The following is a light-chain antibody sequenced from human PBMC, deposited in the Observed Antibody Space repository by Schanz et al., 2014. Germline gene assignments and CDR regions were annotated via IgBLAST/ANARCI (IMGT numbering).Light chain of an antibody. J-gene: IGLJ3*02. CDR2: SNN. CDR1: SSNIGSNT. V-gene: IGLV1-44*01. Sequence: QSVLTQPPSASGTPGQRVTISCSGSSSNIGSNTVNWYQQLPGTAPKLLIYSNNQRPSGVPDRFSGSKSGTSASLAISGLQSEEEAHNYCPACNTRRNSWVFGAGPKLTVL. CDR3: PACNTRRNSWV.